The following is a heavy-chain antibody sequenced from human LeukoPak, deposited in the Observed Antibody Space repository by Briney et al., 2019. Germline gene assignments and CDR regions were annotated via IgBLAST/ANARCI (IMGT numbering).Heavy chain of an antibody. CDR3: ARDQDYYDSSGPSYYFDY. CDR1: GGSISSGSYY. Sequence: SQTLPLTCTVSGGSISSGSYYWSWIRQPAGKGLEWIGRIYTSGSTNYNPSLKSRVTISVDTSKNQFSLKLSSVTAADTAVYYCARDQDYYDSSGPSYYFDYWGQGTLVTVSS. D-gene: IGHD3-22*01. J-gene: IGHJ4*02. CDR2: IYTSGST. V-gene: IGHV4-61*02.